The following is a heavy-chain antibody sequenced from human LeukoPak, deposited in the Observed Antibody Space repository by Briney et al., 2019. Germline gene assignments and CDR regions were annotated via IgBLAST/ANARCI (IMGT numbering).Heavy chain of an antibody. CDR1: GGSFSGYY. D-gene: IGHD4-11*01. J-gene: IGHJ4*02. CDR2: INHSGST. V-gene: IGHV4-34*01. CDR3: ARGDYSNPLWD. Sequence: KSSETLSLTCAVYGGSFSGYYWSWIRQPPGKGLEWIGEINHSGSTNYNPSLKSRVTISVDTSKNQFSLKLSSVTAADTAVYYCARGDYSNPLWDWGQGILVTVSS.